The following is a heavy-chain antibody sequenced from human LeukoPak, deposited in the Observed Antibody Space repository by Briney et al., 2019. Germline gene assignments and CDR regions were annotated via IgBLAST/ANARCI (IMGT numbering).Heavy chain of an antibody. CDR2: VKSKTYGGRT. V-gene: IGHV3-15*07. D-gene: IGHD3-10*01. J-gene: IGHJ3*02. Sequence: GGSLRLSRVVSGFTFTNAYMNWVRQAPGKGLEWVGRVKSKTYGGRTDYAAVVRGRLTVSRDDSSNTLYLYMSSLKTEDTAVYFCVTDLGSGRRNDAFDIWGQGTMVTVSS. CDR3: VTDLGSGRRNDAFDI. CDR1: GFTFTNAY.